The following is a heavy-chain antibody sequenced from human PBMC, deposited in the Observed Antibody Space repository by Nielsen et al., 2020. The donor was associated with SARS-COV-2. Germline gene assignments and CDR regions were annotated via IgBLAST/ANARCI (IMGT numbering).Heavy chain of an antibody. Sequence: SETLSLTCTVSGGSISSYYWSWIRQPPGKGLEWIGYIYYSGSTNYNPSLKSRVTISVDTSKNQFSLKLSSVTAADTAVYCCARALSSSTNYYYYYMDVWGKGTTVTVSS. CDR3: ARALSSSTNYYYYYMDV. D-gene: IGHD2-2*01. CDR2: IYYSGST. V-gene: IGHV4-59*01. CDR1: GGSISSYY. J-gene: IGHJ6*03.